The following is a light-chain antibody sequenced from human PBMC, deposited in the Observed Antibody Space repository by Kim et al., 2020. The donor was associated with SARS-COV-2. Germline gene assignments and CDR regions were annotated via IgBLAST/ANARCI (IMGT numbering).Light chain of an antibody. CDR1: QDISNF. CDR3: LQHKSYPYT. V-gene: IGKV1-17*03. Sequence: SASVGDRVTITWRASQDISNFLAWFQQKPGKVPERLIYAASSLQSGVPSRFSGSGSGTEYSLTISSLQPEDFATYYCLQHKSYPYTLGQGTKLEI. J-gene: IGKJ2*01. CDR2: AAS.